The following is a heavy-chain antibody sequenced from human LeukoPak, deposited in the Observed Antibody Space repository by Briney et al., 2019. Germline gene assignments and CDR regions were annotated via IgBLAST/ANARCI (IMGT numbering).Heavy chain of an antibody. J-gene: IGHJ3*02. D-gene: IGHD3-16*01. CDR3: AKDHPSADYDAFDI. V-gene: IGHV3-30*18. CDR1: GFTFSSNG. Sequence: GGSLRLSCAASGFTFSSNGMHWVRQAPGKGLEWLAVISYDGLNKYYADSVKGRFTISRDNSKNTLYLQMNSLRGEDTAVYYCAKDHPSADYDAFDIWGQGTMVTVFS. CDR2: ISYDGLNK.